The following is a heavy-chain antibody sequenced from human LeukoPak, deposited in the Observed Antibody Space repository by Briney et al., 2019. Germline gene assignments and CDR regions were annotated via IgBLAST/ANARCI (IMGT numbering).Heavy chain of an antibody. CDR3: ARDGSGNLDY. J-gene: IGHJ4*02. Sequence: ASVKVSCKASGYTFTTYGMNWVRQAPGQGLEWMGWLNTNTGNPTYAQGFTGRFVFSLDTSVSTAYLQISSLKAEDTAVYYCARDGSGNLDYWGQGTLVTVSS. CDR1: GYTFTTYG. CDR2: LNTNTGNP. V-gene: IGHV7-4-1*02. D-gene: IGHD3-10*01.